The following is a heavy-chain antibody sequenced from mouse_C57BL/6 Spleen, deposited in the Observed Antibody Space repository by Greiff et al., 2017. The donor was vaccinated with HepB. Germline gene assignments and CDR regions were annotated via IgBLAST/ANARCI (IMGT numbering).Heavy chain of an antibody. CDR3: ARGRYVYGYFDY. J-gene: IGHJ2*01. CDR2: IYPGDGDT. CDR1: GYAFSSYW. V-gene: IGHV1-80*01. D-gene: IGHD2-2*01. Sequence: VQLQQSGAELVKPGASVKISCKASGYAFSSYWMNWVKQRPGKGLEWIGQIYPGDGDTNYNGKFKGKATLTADKSSSTGYMQLSSLTSEDSAVYFCARGRYVYGYFDYWGQGTTLTVSS.